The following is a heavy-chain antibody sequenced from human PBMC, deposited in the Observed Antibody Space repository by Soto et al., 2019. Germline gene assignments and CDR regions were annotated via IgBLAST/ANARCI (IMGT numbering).Heavy chain of an antibody. D-gene: IGHD1-26*01. CDR3: ARVRGDTDFDY. CDR2: IIPIFGTA. J-gene: IGHJ4*02. Sequence: SLKVSCKGAGDSFSSYAISWVRQAPGQGLEWMGGIIPIFGTANYAQKFQGRVTITADESTSTAYMELSSLRSEDTAVYYCARVRGDTDFDYWGQGTLVTVSS. CDR1: GDSFSSYA. V-gene: IGHV1-69*13.